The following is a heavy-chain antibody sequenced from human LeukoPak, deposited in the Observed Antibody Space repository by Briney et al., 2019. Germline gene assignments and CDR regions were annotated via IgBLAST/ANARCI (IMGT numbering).Heavy chain of an antibody. CDR1: GFTFSSYS. V-gene: IGHV3-21*01. CDR2: ISSSSSYI. CDR3: ARESDGYSGYDDLDY. D-gene: IGHD5-12*01. J-gene: IGHJ4*02. Sequence: GGSLRLSCAASGFTFSSYSMNWVRQAPGKGLEWVSSISSSSSYIYYADSVKGRFTISRDNAKNSLYLQMNSLRAEDTAVYYCARESDGYSGYDDLDYWGQGTLVAVSS.